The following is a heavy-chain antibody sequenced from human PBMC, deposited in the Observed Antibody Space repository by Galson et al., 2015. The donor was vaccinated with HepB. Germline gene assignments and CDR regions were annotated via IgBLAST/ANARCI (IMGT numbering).Heavy chain of an antibody. D-gene: IGHD3-3*01. CDR2: IIPIFGTA. V-gene: IGHV1-69*13. Sequence: SVKVSCKASGGTFSSYAISWVRQAPGQGLEWMGGIIPIFGTANYAQKFQGRVTITADESTSTAYMELSSLRSEDTAVYYCARDPLSIFGVVPSGRSHYYYYYMDVWGKGTTVTVSS. J-gene: IGHJ6*03. CDR3: ARDPLSIFGVVPSGRSHYYYYYMDV. CDR1: GGTFSSYA.